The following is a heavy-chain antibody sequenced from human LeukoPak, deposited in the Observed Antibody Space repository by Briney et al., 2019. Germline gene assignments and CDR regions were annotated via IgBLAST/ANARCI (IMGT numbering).Heavy chain of an antibody. D-gene: IGHD6-13*01. Sequence: GGSLRLSCAASGFTFSSYWMSWVRQAPGKGLEWVANIKRDGSEKYSVASVKGRFTISRANAKISLYLQMNSLTAEDTAVYYCASTYSSSWSIYFDYWGQGTMVTVSS. J-gene: IGHJ4*02. CDR2: IKRDGSEK. CDR3: ASTYSSSWSIYFDY. V-gene: IGHV3-7*01. CDR1: GFTFSSYW.